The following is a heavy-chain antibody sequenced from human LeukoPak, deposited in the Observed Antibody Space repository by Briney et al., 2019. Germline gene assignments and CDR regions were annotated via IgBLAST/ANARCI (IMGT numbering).Heavy chain of an antibody. CDR3: ARGVYTMVRGVPDTFYYYYMDV. Sequence: ASVKVSCKASGYTFTSYAMHWVRQAPGQRLEGLGWINAGNGNTKYSPEFQGRVTITRDTSASTAYMELSSLRSEDMAVYYCARGVYTMVRGVPDTFYYYYMDVWGKGTTVTVSS. D-gene: IGHD3-10*01. J-gene: IGHJ6*03. CDR2: INAGNGNT. V-gene: IGHV1-3*03. CDR1: GYTFTSYA.